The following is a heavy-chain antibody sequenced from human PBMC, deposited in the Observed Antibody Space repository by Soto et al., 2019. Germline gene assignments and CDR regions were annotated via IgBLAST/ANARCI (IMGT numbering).Heavy chain of an antibody. CDR3: ARHLDSSGWYSY. CDR2: IYYSGST. J-gene: IGHJ4*02. V-gene: IGHV4-59*08. D-gene: IGHD6-19*01. CDR1: GGSISSYY. Sequence: SETLSLTCTVSGGSISSYYWSWIRQPPGKGLEWIGYIYYSGSTNYNPSLKSRVTISVDTSKNQFSLKLSSVAAADTAVYYCARHLDSSGWYSYWGQGTLVTVSS.